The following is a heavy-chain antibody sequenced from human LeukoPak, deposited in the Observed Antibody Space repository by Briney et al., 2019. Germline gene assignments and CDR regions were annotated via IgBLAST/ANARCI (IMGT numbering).Heavy chain of an antibody. J-gene: IGHJ6*03. V-gene: IGHV1-3*03. D-gene: IGHD3-9*01. CDR3: ARGRVRYFDWLGGDYYYYYMDV. Sequence: AASVKVSCKASGYTFTSYAIHWVRQAPGQRLEWMGWINAGNGNTKYSQEFQGRVTITRDTSASTAYMELSSLRSEDMAVYYCARGRVRYFDWLGGDYYYYYMDVWGKGTTVTVSS. CDR1: GYTFTSYA. CDR2: INAGNGNT.